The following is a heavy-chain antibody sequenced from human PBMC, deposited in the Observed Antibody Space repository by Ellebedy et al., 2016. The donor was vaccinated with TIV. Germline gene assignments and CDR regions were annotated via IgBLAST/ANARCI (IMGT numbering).Heavy chain of an antibody. V-gene: IGHV4-34*01. CDR2: INHNGST. CDR3: ATGLGYGVLDF. D-gene: IGHD4-17*01. Sequence: MPSETLSLTCAVYGGSFSGYYWSWIRQPPGKGPEWIGEINHNGSTNYNPSLKSRVTMSADTSKNQFFLKVTSVTAADTGIYYCATGLGYGVLDFWGQGTLVSVSA. CDR1: GGSFSGYY. J-gene: IGHJ4*02.